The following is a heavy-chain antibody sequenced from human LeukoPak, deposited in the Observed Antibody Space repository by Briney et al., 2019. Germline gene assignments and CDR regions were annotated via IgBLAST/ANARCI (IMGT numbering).Heavy chain of an antibody. Sequence: GGSLRLSWAASGFTFSNYGMHWVRQAPGKGLEWVAVIWYDGSNKYYADSVKGRFTISRDNSRTTLYLQMNSLRAEDTAVYYCARVGYCSGGSCYPDYYYFYGMDVWGQGTTVTVSS. D-gene: IGHD2-15*01. CDR2: IWYDGSNK. J-gene: IGHJ6*02. V-gene: IGHV3-33*01. CDR3: ARVGYCSGGSCYPDYYYFYGMDV. CDR1: GFTFSNYG.